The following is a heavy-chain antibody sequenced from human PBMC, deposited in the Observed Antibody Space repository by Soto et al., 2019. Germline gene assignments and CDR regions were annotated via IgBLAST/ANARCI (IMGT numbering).Heavy chain of an antibody. V-gene: IGHV1-69*08. CDR1: GDTFSSYA. CDR2: IITVLGTT. D-gene: IGHD2-21*01. CDR3: ARRRYCGYDCYHKHYYGMDV. Sequence: QVQLVQSGAALKKTWSSVKVSCRASGDTFSSYAVNWVRQAPGRGVEWMGRIITVLGTTDYAQNFKGRLTITAEKSTKTVYMELSSLRSEDTAVYYCARRRYCGYDCYHKHYYGMDVWGQGTTVTVA. J-gene: IGHJ6*02.